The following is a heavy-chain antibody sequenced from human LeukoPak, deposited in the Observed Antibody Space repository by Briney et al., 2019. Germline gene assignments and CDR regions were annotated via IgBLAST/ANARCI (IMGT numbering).Heavy chain of an antibody. CDR3: ARGPLGPTPHDY. V-gene: IGHV4-30-2*01. CDR2: IYHSGST. CDR1: GGSISSGGYY. J-gene: IGHJ4*02. Sequence: NPSQTLSLTCTVSGGSISSGGYYWSWIRQPPGKGLEGIGYIYHSGSTYYNPSLKSRVTISVDRSKNQFSLKLSSVTAADTAVYYCARGPLGPTPHDYWGQGTLVTVSS.